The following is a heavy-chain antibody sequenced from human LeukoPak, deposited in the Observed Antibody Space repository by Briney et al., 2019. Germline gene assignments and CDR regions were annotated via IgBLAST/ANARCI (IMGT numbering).Heavy chain of an antibody. D-gene: IGHD3-10*01. CDR3: ARALGATMVRGVIGKLNWFDP. J-gene: IGHJ5*02. Sequence: SQTLSLTCTVSGGSISSGGYYWSWIRQHPGKGLEWIGYMYYSGSTYYNPSLKSRVTISVDTSKNQFSLKLSPVTAADTAVYYCARALGATMVRGVIGKLNWFDPWGQGTLVTVSS. CDR1: GGSISSGGYY. CDR2: MYYSGST. V-gene: IGHV4-31*03.